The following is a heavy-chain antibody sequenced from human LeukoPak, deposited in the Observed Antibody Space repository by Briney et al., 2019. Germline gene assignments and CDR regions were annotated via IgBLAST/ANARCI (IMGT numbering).Heavy chain of an antibody. CDR3: ARGDDILTGFFDY. J-gene: IGHJ4*02. CDR1: GYTFTSYA. Sequence: GASVKVSCKASGYTFTSYAMNWVRQAPGQGLEWMGGIIPIFGTANYAQKFQGRVTITADESTSTAYMELSSLRSEDTAVYYCARGDDILTGFFDYWGQGTLVTVSS. D-gene: IGHD3-9*01. CDR2: IIPIFGTA. V-gene: IGHV1-69*13.